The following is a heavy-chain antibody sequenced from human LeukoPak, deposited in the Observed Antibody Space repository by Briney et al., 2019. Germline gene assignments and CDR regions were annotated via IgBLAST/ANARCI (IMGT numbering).Heavy chain of an antibody. J-gene: IGHJ3*02. CDR3: ATPYGATPGAFDI. Sequence: SGTLSLTCTVSNGSISIYYWSWVRQPAGKGLEWIGRISASGSTNYNPSLKSRVTISVDTSKNQFSLKLSSVTAADTAVYYCATPYGATPGAFDIWGQGTMVTVSS. D-gene: IGHD4-17*01. CDR1: NGSISIYY. CDR2: ISASGST. V-gene: IGHV4-4*07.